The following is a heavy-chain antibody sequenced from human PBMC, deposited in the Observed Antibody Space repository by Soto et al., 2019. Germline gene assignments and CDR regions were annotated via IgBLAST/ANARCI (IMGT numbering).Heavy chain of an antibody. D-gene: IGHD3-3*01. V-gene: IGHV3-11*01. J-gene: IGHJ3*02. Sequence: QVQLVESGGGLVKPGGSLRLSCAASGFTFSDYYMSWILQAPGKGLEWVSYISSSGSTIYYADSVKGRFTISRDNAKNSLYLQMNSLRAEDTAVYYCARDASEYDFWSGTGHDAFDIWGQGTMVTVSS. CDR2: ISSSGSTI. CDR1: GFTFSDYY. CDR3: ARDASEYDFWSGTGHDAFDI.